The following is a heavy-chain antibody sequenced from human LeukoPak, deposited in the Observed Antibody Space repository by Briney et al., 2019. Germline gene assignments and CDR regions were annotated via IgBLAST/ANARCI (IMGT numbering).Heavy chain of an antibody. D-gene: IGHD4/OR15-4a*01. Sequence: SETLSLTCTVSGGSISSGTHYYNWIRQHPGKGLEWIGYIYYTGITSYSPSLRGRVSMSVDTSMNQVSLKVTSLTAADTAVYYCAASSGVTLGRFWGQGALVTVSS. CDR3: AASSGVTLGRF. V-gene: IGHV4-31*03. J-gene: IGHJ4*02. CDR2: IYYTGIT. CDR1: GGSISSGTHY.